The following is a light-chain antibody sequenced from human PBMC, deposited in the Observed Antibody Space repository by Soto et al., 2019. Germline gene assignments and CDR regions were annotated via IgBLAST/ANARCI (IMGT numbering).Light chain of an antibody. V-gene: IGKV3-15*01. Sequence: EIVLTQSPATLSVSPWEIVTLSCRASQLFSSNLAWYQHKPGQAPRLLIYGVSTRDTGVPDRFSGSASGTEFTLTISSLQSEDFAVYYCQQYNNWPRTFGQGTRLEIK. CDR1: QLFSSN. CDR2: GVS. J-gene: IGKJ5*01. CDR3: QQYNNWPRT.